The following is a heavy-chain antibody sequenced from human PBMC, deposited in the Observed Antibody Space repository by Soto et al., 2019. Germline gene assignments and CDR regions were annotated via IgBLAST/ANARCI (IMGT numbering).Heavy chain of an antibody. CDR1: GFTFSSYW. J-gene: IGHJ1*01. D-gene: IGHD6-19*01. V-gene: IGHV3-74*01. CDR2: MNEDGGTT. Sequence: SGGSLRLSCAASGFTFSSYWMHWVRQAPGKGLVWVSRMNEDGGTTDYADSVRGRFTISRDNSKDTLFLQMNSLRADDTAVYYCGKERRGSGWFVCSHWGQGILVTVSS. CDR3: GKERRGSGWFVCSH.